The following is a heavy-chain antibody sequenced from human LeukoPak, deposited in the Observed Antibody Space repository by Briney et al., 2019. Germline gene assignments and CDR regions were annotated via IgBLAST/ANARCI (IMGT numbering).Heavy chain of an antibody. V-gene: IGHV3-23*01. CDR1: GFTFSSYV. D-gene: IGHD3-16*02. Sequence: GGSLRLSCAASGFTFSSYVMSWVRQAPGKGLEWVSVIIGSGAGSGGSTYYADSVKGRFTISRDNSKNTLYLQMNSLRAEDTAVYYCAKDSQYDYFWGNYRYTGYYYMDVWGGGTTVTVSS. CDR3: AKDSQYDYFWGNYRYTGYYYMDV. J-gene: IGHJ6*03. CDR2: IIGSGAGSGGST.